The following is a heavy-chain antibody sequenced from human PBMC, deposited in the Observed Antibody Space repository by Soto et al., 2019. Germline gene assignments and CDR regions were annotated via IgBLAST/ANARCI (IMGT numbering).Heavy chain of an antibody. CDR2: ISSSGSTI. CDR1: GFTFSDYY. V-gene: IGHV3-11*01. J-gene: IGHJ4*02. D-gene: IGHD3-22*01. Sequence: PGGSLRLSCAASGFTFSDYYVSWIRQAPGKGLEWVSYISSSGSTIYYADSVKGRFTISRDNAKNSLYLQMNSLRAEDTAVYYCARVCPRGYSYGTYYYDSSGYSGGLAFVDYWGQGTLVTVSS. CDR3: ARVCPRGYSYGTYYYDSSGYSGGLAFVDY.